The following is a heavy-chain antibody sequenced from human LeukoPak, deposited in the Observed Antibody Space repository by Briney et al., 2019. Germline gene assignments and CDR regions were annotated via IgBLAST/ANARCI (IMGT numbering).Heavy chain of an antibody. CDR3: ARDLSHRTYYYDSSGYSRFDY. D-gene: IGHD3-22*01. CDR1: GYTFTSYG. J-gene: IGHJ4*02. CDR2: ISAYNGNT. Sequence: ASVKVACKASGYTFTSYGISWVRQAPGQGLEWIGWISAYNGNTNYAQNLQGRVTMTTDTSTSTAYMELRSLRSDDTAVYYCARDLSHRTYYYDSSGYSRFDYWGQGTLVTVSS. V-gene: IGHV1-18*01.